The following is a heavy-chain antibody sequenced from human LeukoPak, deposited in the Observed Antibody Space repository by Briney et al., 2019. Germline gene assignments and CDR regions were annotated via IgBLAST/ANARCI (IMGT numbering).Heavy chain of an antibody. D-gene: IGHD3-10*01. CDR1: GFTFSSYA. CDR2: ISGSGGNT. Sequence: GGSLRLSCAASGFTFSSYAMSWGRQAPGKGLERVSAISGSGGNTYYADSVEGRFTISRDNSKNTLYLQMNSLRAEDTAVYYCARGGGSGTYKYCFDYWGQGTLVTVSS. J-gene: IGHJ4*02. CDR3: ARGGGSGTYKYCFDY. V-gene: IGHV3-23*01.